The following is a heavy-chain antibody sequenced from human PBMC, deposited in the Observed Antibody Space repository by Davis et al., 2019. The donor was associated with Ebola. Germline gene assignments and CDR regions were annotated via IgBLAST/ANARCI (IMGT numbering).Heavy chain of an antibody. CDR3: ATVFGRSGFPQDDLLFDY. D-gene: IGHD3-22*01. CDR2: IKQDGSEK. V-gene: IGHV3-7*03. CDR1: GFTVSSNY. Sequence: PGGSLRLSCAASGFTVSSNYMSWVRQAPGKGLEWVANIKQDGSEKYYVDSVKGRFTISRDNAKNSLYLQMNSLRAEDTAVYYCATVFGRSGFPQDDLLFDYWGQGTLVTVSS. J-gene: IGHJ4*02.